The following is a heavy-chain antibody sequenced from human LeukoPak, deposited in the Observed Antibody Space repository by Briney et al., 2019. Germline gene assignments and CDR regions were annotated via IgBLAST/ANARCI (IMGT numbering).Heavy chain of an antibody. CDR1: GGSFSGYY. J-gene: IGHJ4*02. D-gene: IGHD3-22*01. Sequence: SETLSLTCAVYGGSFSGYYWSWIRQPPRKGLEWIGEINHSGSTNYNPSLKSRVTISVDTSKNQFSLKLSSVTAADTAVYYCAREGDYDSSGYYFYYWGQGTLVTVSS. CDR3: AREGDYDSSGYYFYY. V-gene: IGHV4-34*01. CDR2: INHSGST.